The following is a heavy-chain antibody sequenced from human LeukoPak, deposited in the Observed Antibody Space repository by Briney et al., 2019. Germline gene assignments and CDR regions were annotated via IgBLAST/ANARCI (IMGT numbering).Heavy chain of an antibody. J-gene: IGHJ4*02. D-gene: IGHD5-24*01. V-gene: IGHV3-48*01. CDR3: ARDMGVTGDDDY. CDR2: IHRSGNPI. Sequence: GGSLRLSCTASGFTFSGYSFTWTRQAPGKGLEWLSYIHRSGNPIYYRDSVKGRFTISRDNAKNSVYLQMNNLRVDDTAIYFCARDMGVTGDDDYWGPGILVTVSS. CDR1: GFTFSGYS.